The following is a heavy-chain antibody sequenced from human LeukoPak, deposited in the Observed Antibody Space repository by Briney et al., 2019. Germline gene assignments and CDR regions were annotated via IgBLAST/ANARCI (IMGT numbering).Heavy chain of an antibody. CDR3: ARDLTQLVSFDY. D-gene: IGHD6-6*01. Sequence: GGSLRLSCAASGFTFSSNGMHWVRQAPGKGLEWVAVISYDGSNKYYADSVKGRFTISRDNSKNTLYLQMNSLRAEDTAVYYCARDLTQLVSFDYWGQGTLVTVSS. CDR2: ISYDGSNK. CDR1: GFTFSSNG. V-gene: IGHV3-30*03. J-gene: IGHJ4*02.